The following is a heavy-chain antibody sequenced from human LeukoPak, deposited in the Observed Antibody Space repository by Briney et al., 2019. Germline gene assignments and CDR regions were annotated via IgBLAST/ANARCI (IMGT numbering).Heavy chain of an antibody. J-gene: IGHJ4*02. CDR1: GITFSSYW. V-gene: IGHV3-74*01. CDR3: ASRDIPDY. Sequence: GGSLRLSCAASGITFSSYWMHWVRQAPGKGLVWVSSINSDEGSTTYADSVKGRFTISRDSGKNTLYLQMNSLRAEDTAVYYCASRDIPDYWGQGTLVTVSS. CDR2: INSDEGST. D-gene: IGHD2-21*01.